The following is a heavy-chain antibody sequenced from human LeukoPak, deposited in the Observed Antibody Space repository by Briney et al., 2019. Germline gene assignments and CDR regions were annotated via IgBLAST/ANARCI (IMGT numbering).Heavy chain of an antibody. D-gene: IGHD3-10*02. V-gene: IGHV3-66*01. Sequence: GGSLRLSCAASGFTVSSNYMSWVRQAPGQGLEWVSVIYSGGNTYYADSVKGRFTISRDNSKNTLYLQMNSLRAEDTAVYYCARGTYVIRAYYFDYWGQGTLVTVSS. CDR2: IYSGGNT. CDR1: GFTVSSNY. J-gene: IGHJ4*02. CDR3: ARGTYVIRAYYFDY.